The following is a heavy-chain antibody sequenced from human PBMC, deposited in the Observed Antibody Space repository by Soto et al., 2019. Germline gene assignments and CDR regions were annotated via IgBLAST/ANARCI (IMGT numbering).Heavy chain of an antibody. Sequence: QVQLVQSGAEVKKPGASVKVSCKASGYTFTSYYMHWVRQAPGQGLEWMGIINPSGGSTSYAQKFQGRVTMTRDTSTSTVYMELSSLRSEDTAVYYCARGPGLLWFGNVERGVFDYWGQGTLVTVSS. CDR3: ARGPGLLWFGNVERGVFDY. J-gene: IGHJ4*02. CDR2: INPSGGST. V-gene: IGHV1-46*03. CDR1: GYTFTSYY. D-gene: IGHD3-10*01.